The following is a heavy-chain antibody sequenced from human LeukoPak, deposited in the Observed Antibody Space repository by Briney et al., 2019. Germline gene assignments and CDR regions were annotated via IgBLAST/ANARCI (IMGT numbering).Heavy chain of an antibody. D-gene: IGHD4-17*01. J-gene: IGHJ4*02. CDR2: ISYDGSNK. CDR3: AREENYGDYAFDY. Sequence: TGGSLRLSCAASGFTFSSYAMHWVRQAPGKGLEWVAVISYDGSNKYYADSVKGRFTISRDNSKNTLYLQMNSLRAEDTAVYYCAREENYGDYAFDYWGQGTLVTVSS. CDR1: GFTFSSYA. V-gene: IGHV3-30-3*01.